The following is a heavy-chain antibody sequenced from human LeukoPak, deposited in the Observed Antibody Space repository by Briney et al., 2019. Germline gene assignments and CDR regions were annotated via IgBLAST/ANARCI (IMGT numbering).Heavy chain of an antibody. CDR2: IYHLGYT. D-gene: IGHD3-10*01. Sequence: SETLSLTCAVSGGSISSNWWSWVRQPPGKGLEWIAEIYHLGYTNYNTSLQSRISISLDTAKNQLSLKLSAVTAADTAVYYCASGRDYYGSGNDAFDIWGQGTMVTVSS. CDR1: GGSISSNW. J-gene: IGHJ3*02. V-gene: IGHV4-4*02. CDR3: ASGRDYYGSGNDAFDI.